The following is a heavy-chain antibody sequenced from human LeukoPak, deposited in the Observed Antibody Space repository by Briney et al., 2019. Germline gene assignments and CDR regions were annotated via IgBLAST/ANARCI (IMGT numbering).Heavy chain of an antibody. V-gene: IGHV1-69*13. Sequence: AASVKVSCKASGGTFSSYAISWVRQAPGQGLEWMGGIIPIFGTANCAQKFQGRVTITADESTSTAYMELSSLRSEDTAVYYCARGGIAAAGNFDYWGQGTLVTVSS. CDR1: GGTFSSYA. D-gene: IGHD6-13*01. CDR2: IIPIFGTA. J-gene: IGHJ4*02. CDR3: ARGGIAAAGNFDY.